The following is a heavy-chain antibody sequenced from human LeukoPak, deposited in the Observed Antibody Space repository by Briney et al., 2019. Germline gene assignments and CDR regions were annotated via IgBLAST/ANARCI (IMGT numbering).Heavy chain of an antibody. CDR2: MYHSGST. D-gene: IGHD4-11*01. CDR3: ARDNTVTTSLGWSDP. Sequence: SETLSLTCAVSGYSISSGYYWGWVRQPPGKGLEWIGSMYHSGSTYYNPSLKSRVTISLDTSKSQFSLKLSSVTAADTAVYYCARDNTVTTSLGWSDPWGQGTLVTVSS. V-gene: IGHV4-38-2*02. CDR1: GYSISSGYY. J-gene: IGHJ5*02.